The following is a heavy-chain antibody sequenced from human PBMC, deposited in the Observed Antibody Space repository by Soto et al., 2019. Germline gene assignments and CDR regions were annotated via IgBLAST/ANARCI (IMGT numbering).Heavy chain of an antibody. D-gene: IGHD2-21*02. V-gene: IGHV4-39*07. CDR1: GDSITSNSYF. CDR2: IYYSGTT. CDR3: AREGLAYCGGDCSPVLDP. Sequence: PSETLSLTCTVSGDSITSNSYFWAWIRQPPGKGLEWIGSIYYSGTTYYNPSLKSRVTISVDTSKNQFSLKLRSVSAADTAVYYCAREGLAYCGGDCSPVLDPWGQGTLVTVSS. J-gene: IGHJ5*02.